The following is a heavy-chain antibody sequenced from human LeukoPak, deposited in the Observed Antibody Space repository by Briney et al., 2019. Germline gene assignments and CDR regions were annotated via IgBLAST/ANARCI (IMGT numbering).Heavy chain of an antibody. J-gene: IGHJ1*01. CDR3: ARSIAAAGTTRAEYFRH. V-gene: IGHV3-30-3*01. CDR2: ISYDGSNK. Sequence: GGSLRLSCAASGFTFSSYAMHWVRQAPGKGLEWVAVISYDGSNKYYADSVKGRFTISRDNAKNSLYLQMNSLRAEDTAVYYCARSIAAAGTTRAEYFRHWGQGTLVTVSS. CDR1: GFTFSSYA. D-gene: IGHD6-13*01.